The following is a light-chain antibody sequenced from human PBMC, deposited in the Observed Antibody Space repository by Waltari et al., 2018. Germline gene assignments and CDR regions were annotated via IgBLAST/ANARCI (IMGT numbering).Light chain of an antibody. CDR3: LFYYGGGVV. J-gene: IGLJ2*01. V-gene: IGLV7-43*01. CDR2: STS. CDR1: TGAVTSIYY. Sequence: QTVVTQEPSLTVSPGGTVTLTCASSTGAVTSIYYPSWLQQKPGQAPRSLIYSTSKKHSWTPARFSGSLLGGKAALTLSGVQPEDEAEYYCLFYYGGGVVFGGGTKLTVL.